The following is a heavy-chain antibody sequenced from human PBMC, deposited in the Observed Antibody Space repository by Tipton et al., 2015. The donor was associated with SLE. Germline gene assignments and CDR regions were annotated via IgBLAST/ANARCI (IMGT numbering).Heavy chain of an antibody. J-gene: IGHJ3*02. Sequence: SLRLSCAASGFTFSSYSMNWVRQAPGKGLEWVSSISSSGSTIYYADSVKGRFTISRDNAKNSLYLQMNSLRAEDTAVYYCARGGYSYGFGPGGFDIWGQGTMVTVSS. CDR2: ISSSGSTI. V-gene: IGHV3-48*04. CDR3: ARGGYSYGFGPGGFDI. CDR1: GFTFSSYS. D-gene: IGHD5-18*01.